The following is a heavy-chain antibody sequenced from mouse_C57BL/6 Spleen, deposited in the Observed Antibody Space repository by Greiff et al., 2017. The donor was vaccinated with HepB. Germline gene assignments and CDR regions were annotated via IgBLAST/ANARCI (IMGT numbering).Heavy chain of an antibody. CDR2: IHPNSGST. CDR3: ARSSYYGSSPCWYFDV. D-gene: IGHD1-1*01. J-gene: IGHJ1*03. V-gene: IGHV1-64*01. CDR1: GYTFTSYW. Sequence: VQLQQPGAELVKPGASVKLSCKASGYTFTSYWMHWVKQRPGQGLEWIGMIHPNSGSTNYNEKFKSKATLTVDKSSSTAYMQLSSLTSEDSAVYYCARSSYYGSSPCWYFDVWGTGTTVTVSS.